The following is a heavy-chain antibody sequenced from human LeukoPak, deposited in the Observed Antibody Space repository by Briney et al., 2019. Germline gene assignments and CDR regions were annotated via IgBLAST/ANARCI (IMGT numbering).Heavy chain of an antibody. CDR2: ISWNSGSI. V-gene: IGHV3-9*01. J-gene: IGHJ4*02. CDR3: ASPGN. Sequence: GRSLRLSCAASGFTFDDYAMHWVRQAPGKGLEWVSGISWNSGSIGYADSVKGRFTISRDNAKNSLYLQMNSLRAEDTALYYCASPGNWGQGTLVTVSS. CDR1: GFTFDDYA.